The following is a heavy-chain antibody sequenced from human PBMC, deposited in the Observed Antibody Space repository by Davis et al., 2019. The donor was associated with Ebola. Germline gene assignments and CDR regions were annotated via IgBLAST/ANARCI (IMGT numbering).Heavy chain of an antibody. CDR1: GGSISSGDYY. V-gene: IGHV4-30-4*01. J-gene: IGHJ3*02. CDR2: IYYSGST. D-gene: IGHD3-22*01. Sequence: SETLSLTCTVSGGSISSGDYYWSWIRQPPGKGLEWIGYIYYSGSTYYNPSLKSRVTISVDTSKNQFSLKLSSVTAADTAVYYCARDGYYYDSSGYYRDAFDIWGQGTMVTVSS. CDR3: ARDGYYYDSSGYYRDAFDI.